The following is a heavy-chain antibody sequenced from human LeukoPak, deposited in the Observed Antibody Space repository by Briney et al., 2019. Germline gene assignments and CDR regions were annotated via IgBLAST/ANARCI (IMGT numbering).Heavy chain of an antibody. CDR3: ARGSYYDFWSGYYGSGYYYGMDV. CDR1: SGSISSGGYY. J-gene: IGHJ6*02. D-gene: IGHD3-3*01. CDR2: INHSGST. V-gene: IGHV4-30-2*01. Sequence: SQTLSLTCTVSSGSISSGGYYWSWIRQPPGKGLEWIGEINHSGSTNYNPSLKSRVTISVDTSKNQFSLKLSSVTAADTAVYYCARGSYYDFWSGYYGSGYYYGMDVWGQGTTVTVSS.